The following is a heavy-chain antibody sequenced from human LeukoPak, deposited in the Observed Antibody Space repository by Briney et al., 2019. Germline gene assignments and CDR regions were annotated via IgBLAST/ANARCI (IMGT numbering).Heavy chain of an antibody. CDR1: GGTFSSYA. J-gene: IGHJ5*02. D-gene: IGHD1-7*01. CDR2: IIPIFGTA. V-gene: IGHV1-69*05. Sequence: SVKVSCKASGGTFSSYAISWVRQAPGQGLEWMGRIIPIFGTANYAQKFQGRVTITTDESTSTAYMELSSLRSEDTAAYYCVLEGNWNYIARLGITGFDPWGQGTLVTVSS. CDR3: VLEGNWNYIARLGITGFDP.